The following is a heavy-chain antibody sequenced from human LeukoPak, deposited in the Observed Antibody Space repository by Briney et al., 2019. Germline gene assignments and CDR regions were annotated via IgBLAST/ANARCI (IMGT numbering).Heavy chain of an antibody. CDR2: IYYGGGT. Sequence: SETLSLTCTVSGASIGSYFWSWIRQPPGKGLEWIGYIYYGGGTNYNPSSESRITISVDTSKNRISLNLTSVTASDTAIYYCARDRGDYDSDNWFDSWGQGTLVTVSS. CDR1: GASIGSYF. J-gene: IGHJ5*01. CDR3: ARDRGDYDSDNWFDS. D-gene: IGHD4-17*01. V-gene: IGHV4-59*01.